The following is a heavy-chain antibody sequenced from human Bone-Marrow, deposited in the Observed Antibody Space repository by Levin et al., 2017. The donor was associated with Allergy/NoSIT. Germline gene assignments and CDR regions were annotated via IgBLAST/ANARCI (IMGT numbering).Heavy chain of an antibody. Sequence: GESLKISCAASAFSFSGYIMHWVRQAPGKGLEWVAVISDDGTNKYYADSVKGRFTISRDNSKNTLYLQMNSLRAEDTAVYYCARDTDSYGYEFDYWGQGTLVTVSS. CDR2: ISDDGTNK. V-gene: IGHV3-30-3*01. CDR1: AFSFSGYI. CDR3: ARDTDSYGYEFDY. J-gene: IGHJ4*02. D-gene: IGHD5-18*01.